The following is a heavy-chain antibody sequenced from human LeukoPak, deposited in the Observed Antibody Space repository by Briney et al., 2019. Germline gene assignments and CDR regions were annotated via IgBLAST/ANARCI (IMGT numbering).Heavy chain of an antibody. CDR1: GGTFSSYA. D-gene: IGHD3-10*01. J-gene: IGHJ5*02. V-gene: IGHV1-69*06. CDR3: ARAELLWFGESKYNWFDP. Sequence: GASVKVSCKASGGTFSSYAISWVRQAPGQGLEWMGGIIPIFGTANYAQKFQGRVTITADKSTSTAYMELSSLRSEDTAVYYCARAELLWFGESKYNWFDPWGQGTLVTVSS. CDR2: IIPIFGTA.